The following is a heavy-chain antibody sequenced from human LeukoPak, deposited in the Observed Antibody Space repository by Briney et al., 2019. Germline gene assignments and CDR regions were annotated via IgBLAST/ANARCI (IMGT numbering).Heavy chain of an antibody. V-gene: IGHV3-21*01. CDR1: GFSFRSSD. CDR3: ATIGSSFHYFDN. CDR2: ICGSGSHT. Sequence: GGSLRLSCAASGFSFRSSDMNWGRQAPGKGLEWVSSICGSGSHTYYADSVKGRFTISRDNANNLLYLQMNSLRAEDTALYYCATIGSSFHYFDNWGQGTLVTVSS. J-gene: IGHJ4*02. D-gene: IGHD6-6*01.